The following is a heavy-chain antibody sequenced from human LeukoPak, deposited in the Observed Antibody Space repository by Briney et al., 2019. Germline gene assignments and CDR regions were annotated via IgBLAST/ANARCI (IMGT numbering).Heavy chain of an antibody. Sequence: SETLSLTCTVSGGSISSYYWGWIRQPPGKELEWIGYIYYSGGTNYNPSLKSRTTISVDTSRNQFSLQLSSLTAADTAIYYCARKKSGGCPGLYDSWGQGTLVTVSS. D-gene: IGHD2-15*01. CDR2: IYYSGGT. V-gene: IGHV4-59*12. CDR3: ARKKSGGCPGLYDS. J-gene: IGHJ4*02. CDR1: GGSISSYY.